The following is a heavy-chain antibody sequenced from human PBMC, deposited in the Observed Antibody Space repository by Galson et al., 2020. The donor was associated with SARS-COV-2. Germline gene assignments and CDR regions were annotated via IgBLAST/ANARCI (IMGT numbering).Heavy chain of an antibody. CDR3: ATNNYYDSSGYSLDY. Sequence: ASGFTFSNYAMHWVRQAPGKGLEWLAVISFDAKNTYYADSVKGRSTVSRDDSKNTLYLQMNSLRDADTAVYYCATNNYYDSSGYSLDYWGQGTLVTVSS. D-gene: IGHD3-22*01. CDR1: GFTFSNYA. J-gene: IGHJ4*02. CDR2: ISFDAKNT. V-gene: IGHV3-30*04.